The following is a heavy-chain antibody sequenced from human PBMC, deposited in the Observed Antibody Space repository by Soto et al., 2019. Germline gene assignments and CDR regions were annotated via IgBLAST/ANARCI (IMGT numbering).Heavy chain of an antibody. V-gene: IGHV3-23*01. J-gene: IGHJ5*02. CDR2: ISGAGGNT. D-gene: IGHD2-2*01. Sequence: EVQLLESGGGLVQPGGSLRLSCAASGFAFGAYAMTWVRQAPGKGLEWVSVISGAGGNTYYADSVKGRFTVSRDNSKKMLYLEMNSLRVEDMAIYYCAKDPVPQLLPSWWFDPWGQGTRVTVSS. CDR3: AKDPVPQLLPSWWFDP. CDR1: GFAFGAYA.